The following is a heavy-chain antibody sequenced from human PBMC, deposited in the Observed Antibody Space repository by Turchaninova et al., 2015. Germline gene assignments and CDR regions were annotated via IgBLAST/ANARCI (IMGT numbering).Heavy chain of an antibody. Sequence: QVTLKESGPALVKPPQTLTLTCPFSGFSLSTGMRVSWIPQPPGKALEWLARIDWDDEKIYSTSLKTRLTISKDTSKNQVVLTMTNMDPVDTATYYCARMPSYYYYMDVWGKGTTVTVSS. V-gene: IGHV2-70*04. J-gene: IGHJ6*03. CDR1: GFSLSTGMR. CDR2: IDWDDEK. CDR3: ARMPSYYYYMDV.